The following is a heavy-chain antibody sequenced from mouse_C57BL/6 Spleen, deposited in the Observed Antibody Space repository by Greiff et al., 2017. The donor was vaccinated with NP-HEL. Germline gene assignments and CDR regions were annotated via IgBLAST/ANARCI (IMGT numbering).Heavy chain of an antibody. CDR1: GYSINSDY. J-gene: IGHJ2*01. D-gene: IGHD2-4*01. CDR3: ARCLYDYDIDY. V-gene: IGHV3-8*01. CDR2: ISYSGST. Sequence: EVQLQQSGPGLAKPSQTLSLTCSVTGYSINSDYWNWIRKFPGNKLEYMGYISYSGSTYYNPSLTRRISITRDTSKNQYYLQLNSVTTEDTATYYCARCLYDYDIDYWGQGTTLTVSS.